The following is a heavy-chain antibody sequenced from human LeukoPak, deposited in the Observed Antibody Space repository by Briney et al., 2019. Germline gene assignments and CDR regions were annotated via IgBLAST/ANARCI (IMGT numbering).Heavy chain of an antibody. CDR1: GFTFTRSA. Sequence: SVQVSCQASGFTFTRSAAQWVRQARGQRLEWIGWIVVGSGNTNYAQKFQERVTITRDMSTSTAYMELSSLRSEDTAVYYCAAGGPAGLSWGQGTLVTVSS. D-gene: IGHD2/OR15-2a*01. V-gene: IGHV1-58*01. J-gene: IGHJ4*02. CDR2: IVVGSGNT. CDR3: AAGGPAGLS.